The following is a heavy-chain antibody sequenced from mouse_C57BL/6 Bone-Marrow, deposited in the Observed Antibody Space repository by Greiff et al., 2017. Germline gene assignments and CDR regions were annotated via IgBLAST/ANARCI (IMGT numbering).Heavy chain of an antibody. CDR3: ARSGDYYSNYLAGFAY. J-gene: IGHJ3*01. Sequence: QVQLQQPGAELVKPGASVKLSCKASGYTFTSYWMHWVKQRPGRGLEWIGRIDPNSGGTKYNEKFKSKATLTVDKPSSTAYMQLSSLTSEDSAVYYCARSGDYYSNYLAGFAYWGQGTLVTVSA. CDR1: GYTFTSYW. CDR2: IDPNSGGT. D-gene: IGHD2-5*01. V-gene: IGHV1-72*01.